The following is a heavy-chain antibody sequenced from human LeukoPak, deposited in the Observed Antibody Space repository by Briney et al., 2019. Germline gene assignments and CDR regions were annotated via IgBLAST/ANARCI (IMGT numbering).Heavy chain of an antibody. V-gene: IGHV1-69*05. CDR2: IIPIFGTA. CDR3: ARGTYCSGGSCYSADY. J-gene: IGHJ4*02. CDR1: GGTFSSYA. D-gene: IGHD2-15*01. Sequence: SVKVSCKASGGTFSSYAISWVRQAPGQGVEWVGGIIPIFGTANNPQKFQGRVTITTDESTSTAYMELSSLRSEDTAVYYCARGTYCSGGSCYSADYWGQGTLVTVSS.